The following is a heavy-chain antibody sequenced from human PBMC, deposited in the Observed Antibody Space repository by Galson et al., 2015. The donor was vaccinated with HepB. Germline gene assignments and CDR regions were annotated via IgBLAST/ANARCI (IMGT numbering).Heavy chain of an antibody. J-gene: IGHJ3*02. V-gene: IGHV3-23*01. Sequence: SLRLSCAASGFTFSSYAMSWVRQAPGKGLEWVSAISGSGGSTYYADSVKGRFTISRDNSKNTLYLQMNSLRAEDTAVYYCARTTYYYDSSGYYYGAFDIWGQGTMVTVSS. D-gene: IGHD3-22*01. CDR1: GFTFSSYA. CDR3: ARTTYYYDSSGYYYGAFDI. CDR2: ISGSGGST.